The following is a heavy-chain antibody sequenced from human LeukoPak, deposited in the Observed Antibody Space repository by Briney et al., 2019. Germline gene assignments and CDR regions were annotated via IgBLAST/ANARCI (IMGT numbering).Heavy chain of an antibody. D-gene: IGHD6-19*01. J-gene: IGHJ6*03. CDR3: AKDLVELVAGTDTPYYYYMDV. Sequence: QPGGSLRLSCAASGFTFSSYAMSWVRQAPGKGLEWVSAISGSGGSTYYADSVKGRFTISRDNSKNTLYLQMNSLRAEDTAVYYCAKDLVELVAGTDTPYYYYMDVWGKGTTVTISS. V-gene: IGHV3-23*01. CDR2: ISGSGGST. CDR1: GFTFSSYA.